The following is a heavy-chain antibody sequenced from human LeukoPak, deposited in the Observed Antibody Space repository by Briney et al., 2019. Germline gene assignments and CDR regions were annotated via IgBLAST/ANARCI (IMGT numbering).Heavy chain of an antibody. CDR1: GFTVSSNY. CDR3: ARDGAMVRGIIMTD. J-gene: IGHJ4*02. V-gene: IGHV3-53*01. Sequence: GGSLRLSCAVSGFTVSSNYMSWVRQAPGKGLEWVSVIYSGGSTYYADSVKGRFTISRDNSKNTLYLQMNSLRAEDTAVYYCARDGAMVRGIIMTDWGQGTLVTVSS. CDR2: IYSGGST. D-gene: IGHD3-10*01.